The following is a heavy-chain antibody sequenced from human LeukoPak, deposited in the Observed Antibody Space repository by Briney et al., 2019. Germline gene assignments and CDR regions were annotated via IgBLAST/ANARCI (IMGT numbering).Heavy chain of an antibody. D-gene: IGHD3-10*01. CDR1: GFTFSSYA. CDR3: AKDQEDYYGSGSYYSPYNWFDP. Sequence: GGSLRLSCAASGFTFSSYAMSWVRQAPGKGLEWVSAISGSGGSTYYADSVKGRFTISRDNSKNTLYLQMNSLGAEDTAVYYCAKDQEDYYGSGSYYSPYNWFDPWGQGTLVTVSS. CDR2: ISGSGGST. V-gene: IGHV3-23*01. J-gene: IGHJ5*02.